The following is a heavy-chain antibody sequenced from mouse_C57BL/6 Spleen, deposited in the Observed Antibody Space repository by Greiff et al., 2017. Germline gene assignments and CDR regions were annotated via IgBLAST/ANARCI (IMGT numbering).Heavy chain of an antibody. CDR1: GYTFTSYW. D-gene: IGHD1-1*01. CDR2: IDPSDSYT. J-gene: IGHJ4*01. V-gene: IGHV1-59*01. CDR3: ARRYGRSHYYAKGD. Sequence: QVQLQQPGAELVRPGTSVTLSCKASGYTFTSYWMHWVKQRPGQGLEWIGVIDPSDSYTNYNQKFKGKATLTVDTSSSTAYMQLSSLTSEDAAVYYCARRYGRSHYYAKGDWGQGTSVSVAS.